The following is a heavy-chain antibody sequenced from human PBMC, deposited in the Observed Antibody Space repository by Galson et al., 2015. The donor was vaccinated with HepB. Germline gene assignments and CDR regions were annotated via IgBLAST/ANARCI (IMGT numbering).Heavy chain of an antibody. CDR3: AKGGGSYYGIDY. CDR2: ISYDGSNK. J-gene: IGHJ4*02. D-gene: IGHD1-26*01. Sequence: SLRLSCAASGFTFSSYGMHWVRQAPGKGLEWVAVISYDGSNKYYADSVKGRFTISRDNSKNTLYLQMNSLRAEDTAVYYCAKGGGSYYGIDYWGQGTLVTVSS. CDR1: GFTFSSYG. V-gene: IGHV3-30*18.